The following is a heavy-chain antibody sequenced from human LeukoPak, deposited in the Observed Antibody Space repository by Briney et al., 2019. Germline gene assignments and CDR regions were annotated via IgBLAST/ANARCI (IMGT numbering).Heavy chain of an antibody. V-gene: IGHV3-53*01. J-gene: IGHJ4*02. Sequence: GGSLGLSCAASGFTVSSNYMSWVRQAPGKGLEWVSVIYSGGSTYYADSVKGRFTISRDNSKNTLYLQMNSLRAEDTAVYYCARSLPTYYDFWGGPADYWGQGTLVTVSS. CDR3: ARSLPTYYDFWGGPADY. CDR1: GFTVSSNY. D-gene: IGHD3-3*01. CDR2: IYSGGST.